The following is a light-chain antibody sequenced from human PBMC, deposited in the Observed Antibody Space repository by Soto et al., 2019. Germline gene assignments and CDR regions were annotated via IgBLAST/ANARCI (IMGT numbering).Light chain of an antibody. J-gene: IGLJ2*01. CDR2: EDN. V-gene: IGLV6-57*04. Sequence: NFMLTQPHSVSESPGKTVIISCTRSSGGIDSNSVQWYQQRPGSAPTTVIYEDNQRPSGVPDRFSGSTDGSSNSASLTISGLQTEDEDDYYCRSSDSNTFVFGGGTKLTVL. CDR1: SGGIDSNS. CDR3: RSSDSNTFV.